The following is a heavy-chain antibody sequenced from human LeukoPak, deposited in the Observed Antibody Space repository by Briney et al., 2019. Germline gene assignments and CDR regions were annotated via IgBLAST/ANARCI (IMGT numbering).Heavy chain of an antibody. CDR2: ISPYSGST. V-gene: IGHV1-18*01. D-gene: IGHD5-18*01. CDR3: ASESGYSYGYGY. J-gene: IGHJ4*02. CDR1: GYSFRNYG. Sequence: ASVKVSCKASGYSFRNYGISWVRQAPGQGLEWMGWISPYSGSTDYPQKFKGRVTMSTDTSTSTAYMELRSLRSDDTAVYYCASESGYSYGYGYWGQGTLVTVSS.